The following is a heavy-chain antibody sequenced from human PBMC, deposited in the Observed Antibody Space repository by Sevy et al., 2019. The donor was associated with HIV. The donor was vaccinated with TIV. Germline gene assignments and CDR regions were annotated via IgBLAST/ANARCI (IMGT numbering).Heavy chain of an antibody. Sequence: GGSLRLSCAASGFTFSNYWMHWVRRAPGKGLVWVSRISSDGTNTIYADSVKGRFTLSRDNAKNTLYLHMNSRTAEDTAMYYWARDMSTTVAFDIWGHGTMVTVSS. J-gene: IGHJ3*02. CDR1: GFTFSNYW. CDR2: ISSDGTNT. V-gene: IGHV3-74*01. D-gene: IGHD4-17*01. CDR3: ARDMSTTVAFDI.